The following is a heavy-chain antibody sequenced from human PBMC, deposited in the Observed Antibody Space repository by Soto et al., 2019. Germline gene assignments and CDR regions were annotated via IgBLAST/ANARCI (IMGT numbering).Heavy chain of an antibody. CDR2: IWYDGSNK. V-gene: IGHV3-33*01. J-gene: IGHJ4*02. Sequence: GGSLRLSCAASGFTFSNYGMHWVRQAPGKGLEWVAIIWYDGSNKYYADSVKGRFTISRDNSKNTLYLQMNSLRAEDTAVYYCARGIYGCNSFYFGYWGQGTLVTVSS. D-gene: IGHD3-16*01. CDR3: ARGIYGCNSFYFGY. CDR1: GFTFSNYG.